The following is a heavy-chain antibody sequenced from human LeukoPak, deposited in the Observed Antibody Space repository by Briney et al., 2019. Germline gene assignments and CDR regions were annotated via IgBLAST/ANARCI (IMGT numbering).Heavy chain of an antibody. CDR1: GYTFTSCD. V-gene: IGHV1-8*01. CDR2: MNPNSGNT. Sequence: ASVKVSCKASGYTFTSCDINWVRQPTGQGLEWMGWMNPNSGNTGYGQSFQGRITMTMDISIGTAYMELSNLTSEDTAIYYCTRGSSGRRDNWGQGTLVTVSA. D-gene: IGHD6-19*01. J-gene: IGHJ4*02. CDR3: TRGSSGRRDN.